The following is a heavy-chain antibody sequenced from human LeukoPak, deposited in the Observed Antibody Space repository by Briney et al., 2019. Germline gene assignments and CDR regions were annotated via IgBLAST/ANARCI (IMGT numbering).Heavy chain of an antibody. CDR3: AGSYGDPYYFDY. Sequence: SETLSLTCTVSGGSISSYYWSWIRQPPGKGLEWIGYIYNSGSTNYNPSLKSRVTISVDTSKNQFSLKLSSVTAADTAVYYCAGSYGDPYYFDYWGQGTLVTVSS. CDR1: GGSISSYY. D-gene: IGHD4-17*01. J-gene: IGHJ4*02. CDR2: IYNSGST. V-gene: IGHV4-4*09.